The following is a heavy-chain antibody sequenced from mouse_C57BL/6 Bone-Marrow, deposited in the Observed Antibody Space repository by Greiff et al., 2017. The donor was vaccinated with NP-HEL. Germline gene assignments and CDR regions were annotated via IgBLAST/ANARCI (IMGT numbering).Heavy chain of an antibody. J-gene: IGHJ4*01. Sequence: EVQLVESGGGLVQPKGSLKLSCAASGFSFNTYAMNWVRQAPGKGLEWVARIRSKSNNYATYYADSVKDRFTISRDDSESMLYLQMNNLKTEDTAMYYCVRRENYYGSSHYYAMDYWGQGTSVTVSS. V-gene: IGHV10-1*01. CDR1: GFSFNTYA. CDR2: IRSKSNNYAT. CDR3: VRRENYYGSSHYYAMDY. D-gene: IGHD1-1*01.